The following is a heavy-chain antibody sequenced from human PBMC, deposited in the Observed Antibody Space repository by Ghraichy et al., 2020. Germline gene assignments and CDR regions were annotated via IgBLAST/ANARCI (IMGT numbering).Heavy chain of an antibody. Sequence: ASVKVSCKASGYTFTSYYMHWVRQAPGQGLEWMGIINPSGGSTSYAQKFQGRVTMTRDTSTSTVYMELSSLRSEDTAVYYCARRCCGYSGYDSDMPLDYWGQGTLVTVSS. CDR3: ARRCCGYSGYDSDMPLDY. J-gene: IGHJ4*02. CDR2: INPSGGST. CDR1: GYTFTSYY. V-gene: IGHV1-46*01. D-gene: IGHD5-12*01.